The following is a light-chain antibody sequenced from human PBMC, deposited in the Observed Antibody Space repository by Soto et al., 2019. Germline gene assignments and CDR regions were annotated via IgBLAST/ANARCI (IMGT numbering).Light chain of an antibody. V-gene: IGKV3-20*01. CDR2: DAS. Sequence: EIVMTQSPGTLSLSPGERATLSFRASQSVSSYLAWYQQKPGQAPRLLISDASDRATGIPDRFSGSGSGTDFTLTISRLVPEDFAVYYCQKYGDSPVTFGQGTTVDIK. CDR3: QKYGDSPVT. CDR1: QSVSSY. J-gene: IGKJ1*01.